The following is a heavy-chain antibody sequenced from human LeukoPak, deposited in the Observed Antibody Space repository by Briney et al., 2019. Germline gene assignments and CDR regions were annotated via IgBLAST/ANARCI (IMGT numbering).Heavy chain of an antibody. CDR2: ISWNSGSI. Sequence: PGRSLRLSCAASGFTFDDYAMHWVRQAPGKGLEWVSGISWNSGSIGYADSVKGRFTISRDNAKNSLYLQMNSLRVEDTAVYYCARDGGWGWDYWGQGTLVTVSS. D-gene: IGHD6-19*01. J-gene: IGHJ4*02. V-gene: IGHV3-9*01. CDR1: GFTFDDYA. CDR3: ARDGGWGWDY.